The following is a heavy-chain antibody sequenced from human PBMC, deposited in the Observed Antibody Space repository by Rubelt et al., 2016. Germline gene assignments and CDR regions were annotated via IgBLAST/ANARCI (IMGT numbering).Heavy chain of an antibody. CDR2: LNTNTGNQ. CDR1: GYTFTSYA. D-gene: IGHD3-10*01. CDR3: ARDYITMVRGVIITSDYYGMDV. J-gene: IGHJ6*02. V-gene: IGHV7-4-1*02. Sequence: QVQLVQSGAEVKKPGASVKVSCKASGYTFTSYAMHWVRQAPGQGLEWMGWLNTNTGNQTYAQGFTGRFVFSLDTSVSTAYLQISSLKAEDTAVYYCARDYITMVRGVIITSDYYGMDVWGQGTTVTVSS.